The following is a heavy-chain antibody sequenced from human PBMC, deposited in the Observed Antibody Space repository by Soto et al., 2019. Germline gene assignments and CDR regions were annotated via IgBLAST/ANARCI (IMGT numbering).Heavy chain of an antibody. J-gene: IGHJ6*02. D-gene: IGHD3-3*01. CDR2: INHSGST. CDR3: ARSGSYYDFWSGYYFGGGMDV. V-gene: IGHV4-34*01. Sequence: QVQLQQWGAGLLKPSETLSLTCAVYGGSFSGYYWSWIRQPPGKGLEWIGEINHSGSTNYNPSLKSRVTISVDTPKTQFSLKLSYVHAADTAVYYCARSGSYYDFWSGYYFGGGMDVWGQGTTVTVSS. CDR1: GGSFSGYY.